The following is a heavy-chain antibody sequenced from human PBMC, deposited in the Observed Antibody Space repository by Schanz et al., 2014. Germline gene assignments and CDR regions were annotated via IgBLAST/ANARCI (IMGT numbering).Heavy chain of an antibody. V-gene: IGHV3-53*01. CDR2: IYSDGRT. Sequence: EVQLVESGGGLIQPGGSLRLSCVASGFTVSSNYMSWVRQAPGKGLEWVSVIYSDGRTYYGDSVKGRFTISRDNSKNTLYLQMNSLRDEDTAMYYCARDKYDYGAPRNSDSWGQGTLVTVSS. J-gene: IGHJ4*02. CDR3: ARDKYDYGAPRNSDS. CDR1: GFTVSSNY. D-gene: IGHD4-17*01.